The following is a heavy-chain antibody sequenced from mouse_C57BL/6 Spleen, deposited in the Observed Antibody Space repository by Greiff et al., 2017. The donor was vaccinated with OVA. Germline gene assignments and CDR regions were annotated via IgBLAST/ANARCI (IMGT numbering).Heavy chain of an antibody. Sequence: QVQLKQPGAELVKPGASVKLSCKASGYTFTSYWMHWVKQRPGQGLEWIGMIHPNSGSTNYNEKFKSKATLTVDKSSSTAYMQLSSLTSEDSAVYYCARRGGYGSSLWFAYWGQGTLVPFSA. CDR2: IHPNSGST. D-gene: IGHD1-1*01. CDR3: ARRGGYGSSLWFAY. V-gene: IGHV1-64*01. CDR1: GYTFTSYW. J-gene: IGHJ3*01.